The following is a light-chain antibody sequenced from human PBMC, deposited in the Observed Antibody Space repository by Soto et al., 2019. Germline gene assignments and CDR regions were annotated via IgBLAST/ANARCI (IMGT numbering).Light chain of an antibody. Sequence: QSVLTQPASVSGSPGQSITISCTGTSSDVGGYNYVSWYQQHPGKAPKLMIYEVSNRPSGVSNRFSGSKSGNTASRTISGLQAEDEADYYCSSYTSSSIDYVFGTGTKVTVL. CDR2: EVS. V-gene: IGLV2-14*01. CDR1: SSDVGGYNY. J-gene: IGLJ1*01. CDR3: SSYTSSSIDYV.